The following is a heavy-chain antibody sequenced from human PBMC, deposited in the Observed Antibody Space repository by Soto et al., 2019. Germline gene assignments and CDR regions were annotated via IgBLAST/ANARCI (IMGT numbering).Heavy chain of an antibody. V-gene: IGHV1-3*05. D-gene: IGHD2-21*02. CDR1: GYTFTSYA. CDR2: INAGNGNT. CDR3: ARSSAVVTALDY. J-gene: IGHJ4*02. Sequence: QVQLVQSGAEEKKPGASVKVSCKASGYTFTSYAMHWVRQAPGQRLEWMGWINAGNGNTKYSQKFQGRVTITRDTSASTAYIELSSLRSEDTAVSYCARSSAVVTALDYWGQGTLVTVSS.